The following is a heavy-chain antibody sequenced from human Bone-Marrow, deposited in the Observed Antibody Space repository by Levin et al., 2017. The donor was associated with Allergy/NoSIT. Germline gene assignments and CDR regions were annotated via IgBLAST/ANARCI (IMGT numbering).Heavy chain of an antibody. CDR2: ISYSGNT. Sequence: PSQTLSLTCTVSGGSISPYYWSWLRQPPGKGLEWIGYISYSGNTNYNPSPKSRVTISVDTSENQFSLKLTSVTAADTAVYYCARDGRQLATPYYGVDVWGQGTTVIVSS. D-gene: IGHD6-6*01. CDR3: ARDGRQLATPYYGVDV. CDR1: GGSISPYY. V-gene: IGHV4-59*12. J-gene: IGHJ6*02.